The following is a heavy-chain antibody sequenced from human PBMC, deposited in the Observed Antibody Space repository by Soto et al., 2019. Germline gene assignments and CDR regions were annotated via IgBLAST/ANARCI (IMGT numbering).Heavy chain of an antibody. J-gene: IGHJ5*02. V-gene: IGHV3-23*01. CDR2: ISGSGGST. CDR1: GFTFSTYA. CDR3: AKAYRDVVVVVSAKFPNWFDP. Sequence: GGSMRLSCSTSGFTFSTYAMSWVRQAPGKGLEWVSGISGSGGSTNYADAVTGRVTISRDNSKNTLYLQMNSLRAEDTAVYYCAKAYRDVVVVVSAKFPNWFDPWGQGTLVTVSS. D-gene: IGHD2-15*01.